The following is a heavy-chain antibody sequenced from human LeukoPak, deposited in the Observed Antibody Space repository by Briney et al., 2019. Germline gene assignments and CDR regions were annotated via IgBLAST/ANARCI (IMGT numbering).Heavy chain of an antibody. V-gene: IGHV5-51*01. J-gene: IGHJ4*02. D-gene: IGHD2-2*01. Sequence: GESLKISCKASGYTFTTHWIGWVRQMPGKGLEWMGIIYPGDSDTRYSPSFQSQVTISADKSITTAYLQWSSLKASDTAMYYCARQGLGSVVVPAVDYWGQGTLVTVSS. CDR3: ARQGLGSVVVPAVDY. CDR1: GYTFTTHW. CDR2: IYPGDSDT.